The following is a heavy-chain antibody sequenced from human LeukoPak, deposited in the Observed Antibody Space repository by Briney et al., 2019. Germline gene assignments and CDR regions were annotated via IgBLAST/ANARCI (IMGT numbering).Heavy chain of an antibody. D-gene: IGHD1-26*01. CDR3: ARVVGAYFDY. J-gene: IGHJ4*02. CDR2: IYHSGST. V-gene: IGHV4-38-2*01. Sequence: SETLSLTFAVSGGSLICYYWGWIRQPPGKGLEWIGSIYHSGSTYYNPSLKSRVTISVDTSKNQFSLKLSSVTAADTAVYYCARVVGAYFDYWGQGTLVTVSS. CDR1: GGSLICYY.